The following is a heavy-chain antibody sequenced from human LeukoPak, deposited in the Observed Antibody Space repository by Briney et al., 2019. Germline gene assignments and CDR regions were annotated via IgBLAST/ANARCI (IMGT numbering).Heavy chain of an antibody. CDR1: GYTFTGYY. CDR3: ARIIATELNRGYFDY. CDR2: INPNSGGT. J-gene: IGHJ4*02. D-gene: IGHD1-26*01. Sequence: ASVKVSCKASGYTFTGYYMHWVRQAPGQGLEWMGWINPNSGGTYYAQKFQGRVTITADESTSTAYMELSSLRSEDTAVYYCARIIATELNRGYFDYWGQGTLVTVSS. V-gene: IGHV1-2*02.